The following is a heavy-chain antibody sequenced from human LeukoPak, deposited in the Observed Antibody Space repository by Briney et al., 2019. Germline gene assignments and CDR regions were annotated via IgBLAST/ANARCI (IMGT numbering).Heavy chain of an antibody. J-gene: IGHJ4*02. V-gene: IGHV4-4*07. Sequence: SETLSLTCTVSGGSISSYYWSWIRQPAGKGLEWIGRIYTSGSANYNPSLKSRVTMSVDTSKNQFSLKLSSVTAADTAVYYCARDPGGVYDFWSGYYTHFDYWGQGTLVTVSS. D-gene: IGHD3-3*01. CDR1: GGSISSYY. CDR3: ARDPGGVYDFWSGYYTHFDY. CDR2: IYTSGSA.